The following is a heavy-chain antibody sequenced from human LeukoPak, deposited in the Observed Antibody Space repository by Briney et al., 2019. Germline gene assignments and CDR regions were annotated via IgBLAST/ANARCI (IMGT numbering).Heavy chain of an antibody. Sequence: SETLSLTCAVSGGSISSSNWWSWIRQPPGKGLEWIGEINHSGSTNYNPSLKSRVTISVDTSKNQFSLKLSSVTAADTAVYYCARGHHGDYVWGSYRPLDYWGQGTLVTVSS. D-gene: IGHD3-16*02. V-gene: IGHV4-4*02. CDR1: GGSISSSNW. J-gene: IGHJ4*02. CDR2: INHSGST. CDR3: ARGHHGDYVWGSYRPLDY.